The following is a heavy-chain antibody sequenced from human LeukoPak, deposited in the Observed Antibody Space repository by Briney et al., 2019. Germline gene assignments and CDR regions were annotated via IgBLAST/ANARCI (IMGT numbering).Heavy chain of an antibody. D-gene: IGHD3-3*01. CDR2: ISTNGRNT. CDR1: GFTFSTYA. Sequence: GGSLRLSCAASGFTFSTYAMHWVRQAPGKGLECVSAISTNGRNTHYADSVKGRFTISRDNSKNTLYLQMNSLRAEDTAVFYCAKDREERSGYYYFDYWGQGTLVTVSS. J-gene: IGHJ4*02. CDR3: AKDREERSGYYYFDY. V-gene: IGHV3-64*02.